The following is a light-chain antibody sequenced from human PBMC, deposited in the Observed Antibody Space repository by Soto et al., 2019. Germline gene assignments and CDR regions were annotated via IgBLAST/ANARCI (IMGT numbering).Light chain of an antibody. CDR3: GAWDTSLTTVL. V-gene: IGLV1-51*01. CDR1: RSNIGHNY. Sequence: QSVLTQPSSVSAAPGQKVTISCTGSRSNIGHNYVSWYQHLPGTDPIHLINDKHKRPSGIPDRFSGSQSCTSSTLGITGLQTGDEADYYCGAWDTSLTTVLFGGGPKLTVL. CDR2: DKH. J-gene: IGLJ2*01.